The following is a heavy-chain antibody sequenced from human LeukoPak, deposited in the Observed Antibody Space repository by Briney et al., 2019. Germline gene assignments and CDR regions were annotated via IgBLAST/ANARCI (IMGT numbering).Heavy chain of an antibody. D-gene: IGHD3-22*01. CDR1: GYTFTGYY. V-gene: IGHV1-2*02. J-gene: IGHJ3*02. CDR2: IDPNTGDS. Sequence: ASVKVSCKASGYTFTGYYIHWVRQAPGQGLEWMGWIDPNTGDSNYVQKFQGRVTMTRDTSISTAYMELSRLRSDDTAFYYCARAGVWDYNDSSGYHNGAFDIWGQGTMVTVSS. CDR3: ARAGVWDYNDSSGYHNGAFDI.